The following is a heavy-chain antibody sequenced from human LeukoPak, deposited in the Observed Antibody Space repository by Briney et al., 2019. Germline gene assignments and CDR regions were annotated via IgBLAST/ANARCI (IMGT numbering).Heavy chain of an antibody. CDR1: GFTFDDYA. J-gene: IGHJ4*02. CDR2: ISWNSGSI. D-gene: IGHD3/OR15-3a*01. CDR3: AKDRQLDYVSGSLGY. V-gene: IGHV3-9*01. Sequence: GGSLRLSCAASGFTFDDYAMHWVRQAPGKGLEWVSGISWNSGSIGYADSVKGRFTISRDNAKNSLYLQMNSLRAEDTALYYCAKDRQLDYVSGSLGYWGQGTLVTVSS.